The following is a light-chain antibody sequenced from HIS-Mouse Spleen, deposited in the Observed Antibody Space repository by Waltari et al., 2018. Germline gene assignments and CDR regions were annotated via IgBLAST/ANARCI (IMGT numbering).Light chain of an antibody. Sequence: QSALTQPASVSGSPGQSITISCTGTSSDVGSYNLVSWYQRHPGKAPQLMFYEGSKRRSGVLNRFSGSKSGNTASLTISGLQAEDEADYYCCSYAGSSTWVFGGGTKLTVL. CDR2: EGS. CDR1: SSDVGSYNL. V-gene: IGLV2-23*01. J-gene: IGLJ3*02. CDR3: CSYAGSSTWV.